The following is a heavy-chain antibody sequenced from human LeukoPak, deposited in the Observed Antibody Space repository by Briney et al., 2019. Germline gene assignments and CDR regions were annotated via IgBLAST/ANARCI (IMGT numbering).Heavy chain of an antibody. D-gene: IGHD1-26*01. V-gene: IGHV1-69*04. CDR3: ARSAVGATGGY. CDR1: GGTFSSYA. CDR2: IIPILGIA. J-gene: IGHJ4*02. Sequence: SVKVSCKAPGGTFSSYAISWVRQAPGQGLEWMGRIIPILGIANYAQKFQGRVTITADKSTSTAYMELSSLRSEDTAVYYCARSAVGATGGYWGQGTLVTVSS.